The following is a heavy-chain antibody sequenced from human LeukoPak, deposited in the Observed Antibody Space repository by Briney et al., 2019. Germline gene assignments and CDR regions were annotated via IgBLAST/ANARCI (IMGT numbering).Heavy chain of an antibody. CDR3: ARAQQQRRSHFPFDY. CDR2: IYHSGST. Sequence: PSETLSLTCTVSGYSISSGYYWGWIRQPPGKGLEWIGSIYHSGSTYYNPSLKSRVTISVDTSKNQFSLKLSSVTAADTAVYYCARAQQQRRSHFPFDYWGQGTLVTVSS. CDR1: GYSISSGYY. V-gene: IGHV4-38-2*02. J-gene: IGHJ4*02. D-gene: IGHD6-13*01.